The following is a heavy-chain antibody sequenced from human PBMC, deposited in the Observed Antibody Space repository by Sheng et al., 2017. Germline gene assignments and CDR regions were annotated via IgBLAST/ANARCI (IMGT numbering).Heavy chain of an antibody. Sequence: QVQLVQSGAEVKKPGSSVKVSCKASGGTFSSYTISWVRQAPGQGLEWMGRIIPILGIANYAQKFQGRVTITADKSTSTAYMELSSLRSEDTAVYYCAQAPYNWNYEVYWGQGTLVTVSS. CDR2: IIPILGIA. CDR3: AQAPYNWNYEVY. D-gene: IGHD1-7*01. CDR1: GGTFSSYT. V-gene: IGHV1-69*02. J-gene: IGHJ4*02.